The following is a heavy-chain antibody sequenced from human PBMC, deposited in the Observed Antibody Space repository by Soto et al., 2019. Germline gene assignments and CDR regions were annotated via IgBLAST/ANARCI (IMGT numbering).Heavy chain of an antibody. V-gene: IGHV4-39*07. Sequence: SETLSLTCTVSGGSISETGYYWGWIRQPPGKGLEWIGNIYYSGSTDYNTSLKSRVTISVDTSKNQFSLKLSSVTAADTAVYYCARGSSIAGLYYGMDVWGQGTTVTVSS. CDR1: GGSISETGYY. CDR3: ARGSSIAGLYYGMDV. D-gene: IGHD6-6*01. CDR2: IYYSGST. J-gene: IGHJ6*02.